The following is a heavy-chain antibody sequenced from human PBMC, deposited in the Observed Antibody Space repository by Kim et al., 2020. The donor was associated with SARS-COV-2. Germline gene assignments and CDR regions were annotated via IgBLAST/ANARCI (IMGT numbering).Heavy chain of an antibody. V-gene: IGHV4-39*07. D-gene: IGHD1-1*01. CDR2: N. CDR3: ARNAGTTNFDY. J-gene: IGHJ4*02. Sequence: NYDNPSLKSRVTISVDTSKNQFCLKLSSVTAAETAVYYCARNAGTTNFDYWGQGTLVTVSS.